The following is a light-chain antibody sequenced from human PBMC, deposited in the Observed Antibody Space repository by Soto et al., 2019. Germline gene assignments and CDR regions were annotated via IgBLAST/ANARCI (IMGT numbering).Light chain of an antibody. CDR1: SSDIGAGYD. J-gene: IGLJ3*02. CDR3: QSYDTSLSGVV. CDR2: GNN. V-gene: IGLV1-40*01. Sequence: QSVLTQPPSVSGAPGQRVTISCTGSSSDIGAGYDVHWYQQLPGTAPKLLIYGNNNRPSGVPDRFSGSKSGTSASLAITGLQADDEADYYCQSYDTSLSGVVFGVGTKLTVL.